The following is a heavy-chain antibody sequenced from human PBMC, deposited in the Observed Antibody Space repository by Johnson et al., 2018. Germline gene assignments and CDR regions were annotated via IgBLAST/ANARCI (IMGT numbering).Heavy chain of an antibody. V-gene: IGHV3-30*18. J-gene: IGHJ3*02. Sequence: QVQLVQSGGGVVQPGRSLELSCTTSAFTFSNYVMHWVRQAPGKGLEWVAFISKDGSNKYFADSVKGRFTISRDMSKNTVYLQMNSLRAEDTAVYYCAKDRYGYYGDVFEIWGQGTMVTVSS. CDR1: AFTFSNYV. D-gene: IGHD3-22*01. CDR3: AKDRYGYYGDVFEI. CDR2: ISKDGSNK.